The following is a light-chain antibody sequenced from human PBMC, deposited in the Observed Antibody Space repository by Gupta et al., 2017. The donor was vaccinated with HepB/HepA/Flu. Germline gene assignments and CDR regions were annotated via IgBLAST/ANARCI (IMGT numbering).Light chain of an antibody. CDR1: QHLLYTNGDTY. CDR2: LGS. CDR3: MQALQTPIT. Sequence: DIVMTQSPLSLTVTPGEPASISCRSSQHLLYTNGDTYLDWYLQRPGHSPQLLIYLGSNRASGVPDRFSGSGSGTDFTLKISRVEAGDVGVYYCMQALQTPITVGQGTRLDIK. V-gene: IGKV2-28*01. J-gene: IGKJ5*01.